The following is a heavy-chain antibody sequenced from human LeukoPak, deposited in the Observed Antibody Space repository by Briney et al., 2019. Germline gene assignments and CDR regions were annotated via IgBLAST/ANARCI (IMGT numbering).Heavy chain of an antibody. CDR3: ARGSPVVPAATPHFFDS. CDR2: INPNSGGT. J-gene: IGHJ4*02. D-gene: IGHD2-2*01. CDR1: GYTFTDYY. V-gene: IGHV1-2*06. Sequence: ASVKVSCKASGYTFTDYYIHWVRQAPGQGLEWMGRINPNSGGTNYAQKFQGRVTMTRDTSISTAYMELRRLRSDDTAAYYCARGSPVVPAATPHFFDSWGQGTLVTVSS.